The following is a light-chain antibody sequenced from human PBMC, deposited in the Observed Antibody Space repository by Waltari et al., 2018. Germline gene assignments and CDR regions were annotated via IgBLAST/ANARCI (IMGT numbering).Light chain of an antibody. CDR3: SSYSTSITPYV. Sequence: QSALTQPASVSGSPGQSITISCTGSSSDIGAYNHVPWYQQHPGKAPKLMIYDVSSRPSGVSNRFFGSKSGTTASLTVSGLQAEDEAVYFCSSYSTSITPYVFGAGTKVTVL. V-gene: IGLV2-14*03. CDR2: DVS. J-gene: IGLJ1*01. CDR1: SSDIGAYNH.